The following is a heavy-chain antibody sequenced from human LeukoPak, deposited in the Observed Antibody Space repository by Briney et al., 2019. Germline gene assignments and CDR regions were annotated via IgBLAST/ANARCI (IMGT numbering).Heavy chain of an antibody. Sequence: PSETLSLTCAVSGGSISSGGYSWSWIRQPPGKGLEWIGYIYYSGSTNYNPSLKSRVTISVDTSKNQFSLKLSSVTAADTAVYYCAGGINDFWSSDYWGQGTLVTVSS. D-gene: IGHD3-3*01. CDR2: IYYSGST. V-gene: IGHV4-61*08. CDR1: GGSISSGGYS. CDR3: AGGINDFWSSDY. J-gene: IGHJ4*02.